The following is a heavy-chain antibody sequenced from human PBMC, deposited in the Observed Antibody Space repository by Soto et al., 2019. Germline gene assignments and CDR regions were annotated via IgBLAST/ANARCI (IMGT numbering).Heavy chain of an antibody. J-gene: IGHJ6*02. CDR3: ARDGYYYGSGSYYNAPYYYGMDV. CDR2: ISAYNGNT. V-gene: IGHV1-18*01. D-gene: IGHD3-10*01. Sequence: ASVKFSCKASGYTFTSYGMSWVRQAPGQGLEWMGWISAYNGNTNYAQKLQGRVTMTTDTSTSTAYMELRSLRSDDTAVYYCARDGYYYGSGSYYNAPYYYGMDVWGQGTTVTVSS. CDR1: GYTFTSYG.